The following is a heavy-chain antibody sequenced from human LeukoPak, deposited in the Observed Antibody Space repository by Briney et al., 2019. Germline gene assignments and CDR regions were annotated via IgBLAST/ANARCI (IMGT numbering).Heavy chain of an antibody. CDR1: GYTFTGYY. CDR2: INPNSGGT. J-gene: IGHJ4*02. D-gene: IGHD3-22*01. V-gene: IGHV1-2*02. Sequence: GASVKVSCTASGYTFTGYYMHWVRQAPGQGLEWLGWINPNSGGTSYAQKFQGRVTMTRDTSISTAYMELSRLRSEDPAVYHCATNPGYYDSSGYWHYFDYWGQGTLVTVSS. CDR3: ATNPGYYDSSGYWHYFDY.